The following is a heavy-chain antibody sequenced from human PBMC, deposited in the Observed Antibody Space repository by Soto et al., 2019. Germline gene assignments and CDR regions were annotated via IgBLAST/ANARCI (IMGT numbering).Heavy chain of an antibody. CDR1: GGSISSYY. J-gene: IGHJ5*02. D-gene: IGHD5-18*01. CDR2: IYNSGGT. Sequence: SETLSLTCTVSGGSISSYYWSWIRQPPGKGLEWIGYIYNSGGTNYNPSLESRITISVDTSKNQFSLNVNSVTAADTAVYYCARGSMSAMVNWNWFNPGAQETLVTVSS. V-gene: IGHV4-59*01. CDR3: ARGSMSAMVNWNWFNP.